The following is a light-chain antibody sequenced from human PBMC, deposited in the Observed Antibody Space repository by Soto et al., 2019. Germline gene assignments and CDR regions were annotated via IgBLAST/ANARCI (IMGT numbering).Light chain of an antibody. Sequence: QSALTQPRSVSGSPGQSVTISCTGTSSDVGGYNYVSWYQQHPGKAPKLMIYDVSKRPSGVPDRFSGSKSANTASLTISGRQAEDEADYYCCSYAGSYTHYVFGTGTKVTVL. V-gene: IGLV2-11*01. CDR3: CSYAGSYTHYV. J-gene: IGLJ1*01. CDR1: SSDVGGYNY. CDR2: DVS.